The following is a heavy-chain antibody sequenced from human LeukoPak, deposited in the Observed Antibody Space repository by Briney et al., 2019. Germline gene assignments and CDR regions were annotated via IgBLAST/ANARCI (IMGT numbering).Heavy chain of an antibody. CDR1: GFTFSDYY. Sequence: GGSLRLSCAASGFTFSDYYMSWIRQAPGKGLEWVSYISSSGSTIYYADSVKGRLTISRENAKNSLYLQMNSLRAEDTAVYYCARASVLKGYTIFGVVITGFDYWGQGTLVTVSS. V-gene: IGHV3-11*04. D-gene: IGHD3-3*01. J-gene: IGHJ4*02. CDR2: ISSSGSTI. CDR3: ARASVLKGYTIFGVVITGFDY.